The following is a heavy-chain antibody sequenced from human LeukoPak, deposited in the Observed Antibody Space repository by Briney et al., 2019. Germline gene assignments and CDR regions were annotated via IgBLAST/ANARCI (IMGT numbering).Heavy chain of an antibody. CDR1: GFTFSSYA. J-gene: IGHJ4*02. CDR3: AKDFRIGYSAHFDY. D-gene: IGHD2-21*01. CDR2: IYENGGTT. V-gene: IGHV3-23*01. Sequence: PGGSLRLSWAASGFTFSSYAMSWVRQAPEKGLEFVSGIYENGGTTYYADSVKGRFSISRDNSKNTLYLQMDSLRGEDTAVYYCAKDFRIGYSAHFDYWGQGALVTVSS.